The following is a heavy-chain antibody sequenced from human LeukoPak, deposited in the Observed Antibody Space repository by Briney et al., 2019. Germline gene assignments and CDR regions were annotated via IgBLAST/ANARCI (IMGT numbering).Heavy chain of an antibody. CDR1: GFTFSSYW. J-gene: IGHJ4*02. Sequence: PGGSLRLSCAASGFTFSSYWMTWVRQAPGKGLEWVANIKQDGTDKYYVDSVKGRFTISRDNAKNSLFLQLGSLRADDTAVYYCARASMGGRDYHLDSWGQGTPVTVSS. CDR3: ARASMGGRDYHLDS. D-gene: IGHD4/OR15-4a*01. V-gene: IGHV3-7*01. CDR2: IKQDGTDK.